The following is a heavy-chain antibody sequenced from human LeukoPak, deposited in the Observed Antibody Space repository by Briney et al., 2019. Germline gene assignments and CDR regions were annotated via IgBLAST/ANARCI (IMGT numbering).Heavy chain of an antibody. CDR3: PKDLTPAGYSSSPDKGY. D-gene: IGHD6-6*01. CDR2: ISGSGGST. Sequence: PGGSLRLSCAASGFTFSSYAMSWVRQAPGKGLEWVSAISGSGGSTYYADSVKGRFTISRDNSKNTLYLQMNSLRAEDTAVYYCPKDLTPAGYSSSPDKGYWGQGTLVTVSS. J-gene: IGHJ4*02. V-gene: IGHV3-23*01. CDR1: GFTFSSYA.